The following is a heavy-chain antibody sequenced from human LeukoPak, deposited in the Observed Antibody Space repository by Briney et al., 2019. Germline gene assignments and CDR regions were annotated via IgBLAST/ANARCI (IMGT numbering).Heavy chain of an antibody. Sequence: GGSLRLSCAASGFTFSSYAMSWVRQAPGKGLEWVSAISGSGGSTYYADSVKGRFTISRDNSKNTLYLQMNSLRAEDTAVYYCATDGIVVVPAAISDAFDIWGQGTTVTVSS. J-gene: IGHJ3*02. V-gene: IGHV3-23*01. CDR2: ISGSGGST. CDR1: GFTFSSYA. CDR3: ATDGIVVVPAAISDAFDI. D-gene: IGHD2-2*02.